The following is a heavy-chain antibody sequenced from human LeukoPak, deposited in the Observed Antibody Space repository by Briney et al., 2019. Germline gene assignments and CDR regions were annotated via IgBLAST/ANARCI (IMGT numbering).Heavy chain of an antibody. D-gene: IGHD5-18*01. Sequence: PSQTLSLTCAVSGGSISSGGYSWSWIRHPPGKGLEWIGYIYHSGSTYYNPSLKSRVTISVDRSKNQFSLKLSSVTAADTAVYYCARGTWIQLWLGFDYWGQGTLVTVSS. J-gene: IGHJ4*02. CDR1: GGSISSGGYS. CDR2: IYHSGST. CDR3: ARGTWIQLWLGFDY. V-gene: IGHV4-30-2*01.